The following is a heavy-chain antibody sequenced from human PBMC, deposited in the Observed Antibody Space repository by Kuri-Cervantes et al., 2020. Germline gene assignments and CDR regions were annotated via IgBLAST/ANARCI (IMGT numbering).Heavy chain of an antibody. J-gene: IGHJ4*02. D-gene: IGHD3-10*01. CDR3: ATLAVDSFGSGSYSYYFGY. Sequence: SETLSLTCVVSGYSISSGYYWGWIRQPPGKGLEWIGNIYHSGSTYYNPSLKSRVTISVDTSKNQFSLKLSSVTAADTAVYYCATLAVDSFGSGSYSYYFGYWGQGTLVTVSS. CDR1: GYSISSGYY. CDR2: IYHSGST. V-gene: IGHV4-38-2*01.